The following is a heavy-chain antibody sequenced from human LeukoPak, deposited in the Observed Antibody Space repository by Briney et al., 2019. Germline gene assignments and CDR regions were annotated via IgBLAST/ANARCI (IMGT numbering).Heavy chain of an antibody. CDR3: ARYFMITFGGVSSWFDP. CDR1: GFTFSSYS. V-gene: IGHV3-21*01. CDR2: ISSSSSYI. Sequence: GGSLRLSCAASGFTFSSYSMNWVRQAPGRGLEWVSSISSSSSYIYYADSVKGRFTISRDNAKNSLYLQMNSLRAEDTAVYYCARYFMITFGGVSSWFDPWGQGTLVTVSS. J-gene: IGHJ5*02. D-gene: IGHD3-16*01.